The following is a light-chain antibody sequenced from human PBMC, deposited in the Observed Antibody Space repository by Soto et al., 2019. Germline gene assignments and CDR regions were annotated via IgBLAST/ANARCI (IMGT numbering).Light chain of an antibody. CDR3: QQYGSSPPIT. CDR1: QSVSSSY. V-gene: IGKV3-20*01. CDR2: GAS. J-gene: IGKJ5*01. Sequence: VVTQSPGTLSLSPGERATLSCRASQSVSSSYLAWYQQKPGQAPRLLIYGASSRATGIPDRFSGSGSGTDFTLTISRLEPEDFAVYYCQQYGSSPPITFGQGTRLEIK.